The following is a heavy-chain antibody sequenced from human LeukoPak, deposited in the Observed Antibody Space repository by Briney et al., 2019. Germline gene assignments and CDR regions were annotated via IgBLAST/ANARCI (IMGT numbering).Heavy chain of an antibody. V-gene: IGHV1-2*02. CDR1: GYTFTGYY. D-gene: IGHD3-22*01. CDR2: INPNRGGT. J-gene: IGHJ4*02. CDR3: ARDIHSGYLDY. Sequence: GASVKVSCKASGYTFTGYYMHWVRQAPGQGLEWMGWINPNRGGTNYAQKFQGRVTMTRDTSISTAYMELSRLRSDDTAVYYCARDIHSGYLDYWGQGTLVTVSS.